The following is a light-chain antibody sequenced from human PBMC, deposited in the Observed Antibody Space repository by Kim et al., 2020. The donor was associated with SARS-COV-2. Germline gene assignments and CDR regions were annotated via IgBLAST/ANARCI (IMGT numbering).Light chain of an antibody. CDR2: YDT. V-gene: IGLV3-21*04. CDR3: QVWDSSRDHRGYV. Sequence: GGTARITGGGNKIGSKSVHWYQQKPGQAPALVIDYDTDRPSGIPERFSGSNSGNTATLTISRVEAGDEADYYCQVWDSSRDHRGYVFGTGTKVTVL. J-gene: IGLJ1*01. CDR1: KIGSKS.